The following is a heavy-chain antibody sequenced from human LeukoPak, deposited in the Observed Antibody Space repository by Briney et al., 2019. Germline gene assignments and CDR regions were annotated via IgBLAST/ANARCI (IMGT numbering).Heavy chain of an antibody. CDR3: AKDGVAPGSGGDYFDY. V-gene: IGHV3-23*01. CDR2: FTSSGATT. Sequence: GGSLTLSCAASGFTFSSYAMSWLRQAPGKGLEWVSTFTSSGATTYYADSVKGRFTISRDNSKNTLYLQMNSLRAEDTAVYYCAKDGVAPGSGGDYFDYWGQGTLVTVSS. J-gene: IGHJ4*02. D-gene: IGHD3-10*01. CDR1: GFTFSSYA.